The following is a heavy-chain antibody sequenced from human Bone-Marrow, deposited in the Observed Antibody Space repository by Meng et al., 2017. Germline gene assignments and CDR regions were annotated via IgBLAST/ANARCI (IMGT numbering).Heavy chain of an antibody. CDR1: GFTVSSNY. CDR3: ARDGNIGFTDFDY. Sequence: VRRGERGGGLIQPGGPLRPSCAASGFTVSSNYMSWVRQAPGKGLEWDSVIYSGGSTYYADSVKGRFTISRDNSKNTLYLQMNSLRAEDTAVYYCARDGNIGFTDFDYWGQGTLVTVSS. D-gene: IGHD2/OR15-2a*01. CDR2: IYSGGST. J-gene: IGHJ4*02. V-gene: IGHV3-53*01.